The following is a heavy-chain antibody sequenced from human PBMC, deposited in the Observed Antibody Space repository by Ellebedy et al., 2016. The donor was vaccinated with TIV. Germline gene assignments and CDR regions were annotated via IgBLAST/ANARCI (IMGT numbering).Heavy chain of an antibody. Sequence: GESLKISCAASGFTFSSYAIHWVRQAPGKGLEWVAVISYDGSNKYYADSVKGRFTISRDNSKNTLYLQMNSLRAEDTAVYYCARRAYSSGYIDYWGQGTLVTVSS. D-gene: IGHD6-19*01. CDR3: ARRAYSSGYIDY. V-gene: IGHV3-30-3*01. CDR1: GFTFSSYA. CDR2: ISYDGSNK. J-gene: IGHJ4*02.